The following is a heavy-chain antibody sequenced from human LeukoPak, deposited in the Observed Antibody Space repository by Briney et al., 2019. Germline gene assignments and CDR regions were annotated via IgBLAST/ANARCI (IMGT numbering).Heavy chain of an antibody. J-gene: IGHJ4*02. V-gene: IGHV1-2*02. CDR2: INPNSGGT. CDR3: ARVMGTYCGGDCYSGFDY. D-gene: IGHD2-21*01. CDR1: GYTFTGYY. Sequence: ASVKVSCKASGYTFTGYYMHWVRQAPGQGLEWMGWINPNSGGTNYAQKFQGRVTMTSDTCISTAYMELSRLRSDDTAVYYCARVMGTYCGGDCYSGFDYWGQGTLVTVSS.